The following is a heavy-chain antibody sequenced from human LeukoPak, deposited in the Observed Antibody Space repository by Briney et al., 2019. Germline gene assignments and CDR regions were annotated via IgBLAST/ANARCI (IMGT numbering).Heavy chain of an antibody. D-gene: IGHD1-26*01. J-gene: IGHJ4*02. V-gene: IGHV3-74*01. CDR1: GFTISSYW. CDR2: INSDGSST. CDR3: TTDPGGSYYDGVDY. Sequence: PGGSLRLSCAASGFTISSYWMHWVRQAPGKGLVWVSRINSDGSSTNYADSVKGRFTISRDNAKNTLYLQMNSLKTEDTAVYYCTTDPGGSYYDGVDYWGQGTLVTVSS.